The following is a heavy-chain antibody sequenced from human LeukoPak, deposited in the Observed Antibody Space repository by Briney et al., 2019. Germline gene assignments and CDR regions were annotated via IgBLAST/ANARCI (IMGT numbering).Heavy chain of an antibody. CDR3: AREITIFGVVIDTYYYYGMDV. Sequence: GGCLRLSCAASGFTFSSYEMNWVRQAPGKGLEWVSYISSSGSTIYYADSVKGRFTISRDNAKNSLYLQMNSLRAEDTAVYYCAREITIFGVVIDTYYYYGMDVWGQGTTVTVSS. D-gene: IGHD3-3*01. V-gene: IGHV3-48*03. J-gene: IGHJ6*02. CDR1: GFTFSSYE. CDR2: ISSSGSTI.